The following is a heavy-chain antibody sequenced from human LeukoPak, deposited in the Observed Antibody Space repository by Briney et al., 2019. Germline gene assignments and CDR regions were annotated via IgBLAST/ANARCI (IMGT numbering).Heavy chain of an antibody. J-gene: IGHJ6*02. CDR2: IYYSGST. Sequence: GSLRLSCAASGFTFSSYSMNWVRQPPGKGLEWIGSIYYSGSTHYNPSLKSRVTISVDTSRHQFSLKLSSVTAADTAVYYCARHVGYCSGGSCYGPFFNYYGMDVWGQGTTVTVSS. CDR3: ARHVGYCSGGSCYGPFFNYYGMDV. V-gene: IGHV4-39*01. CDR1: GFTFSSYSMN. D-gene: IGHD2-15*01.